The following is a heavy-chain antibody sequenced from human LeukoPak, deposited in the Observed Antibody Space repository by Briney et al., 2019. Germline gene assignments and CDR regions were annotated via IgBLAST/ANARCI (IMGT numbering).Heavy chain of an antibody. Sequence: SGTLSLTCTVSGDSISRSTYYWAWIRQPPGKGLEWIGSVYYGRSPYFNPSLESRATISVDTSKNHFSLKMSSVTAADTAVYYCARSSGTGTFSYWGQGTLVTVSS. CDR1: GDSISRSTYY. CDR3: ARSSGTGTFSY. J-gene: IGHJ4*02. CDR2: VYYGRSP. D-gene: IGHD6-25*01. V-gene: IGHV4-39*02.